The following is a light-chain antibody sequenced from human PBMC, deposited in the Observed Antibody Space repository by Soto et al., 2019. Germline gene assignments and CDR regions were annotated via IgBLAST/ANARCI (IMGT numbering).Light chain of an antibody. CDR3: QQYSSSPPEFT. J-gene: IGKJ3*01. V-gene: IGKV3-20*01. CDR2: GAS. Sequence: EIVLTQSPGTLSLSPGERATLSCRASQSISSSYLAWYQQRPGQAPRLLIFGASYRATGIPDRFSGSGSGTDFTLTISRLEPEDFAVYSCQQYSSSPPEFTFGPGTKVHIK. CDR1: QSISSSY.